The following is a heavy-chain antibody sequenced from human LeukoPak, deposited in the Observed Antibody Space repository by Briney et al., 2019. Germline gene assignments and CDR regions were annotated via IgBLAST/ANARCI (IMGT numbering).Heavy chain of an antibody. V-gene: IGHV3-23*01. Sequence: EGSLRLSCAVSGFTFSSYAINWVRQAPGKGLEWVSSISGSSGSTFYADSVKGRFTISRDNSKNTLYLQMNSLRAEDTAVYYCAKDQVVITTTGSWFDPWGQGTLVTVSP. D-gene: IGHD3-22*01. J-gene: IGHJ5*02. CDR3: AKDQVVITTTGSWFDP. CDR1: GFTFSSYA. CDR2: ISGSSGST.